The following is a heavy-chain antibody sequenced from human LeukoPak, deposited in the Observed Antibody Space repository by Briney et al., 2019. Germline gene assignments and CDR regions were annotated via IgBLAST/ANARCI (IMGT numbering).Heavy chain of an antibody. D-gene: IGHD1-26*01. V-gene: IGHV3-33*01. CDR1: GFTFSSYG. CDR3: ARPTYSGSYYWFDY. J-gene: IGHJ4*02. Sequence: GRSLRLSCAASGFTFSSYGMHWVRQAPGKGLEWVAVIWYDGSNKYYADSVKGRSTISRDNSKNTLYLQMNSLRAEDTAVYYCARPTYSGSYYWFDYWGQGTLVTVSS. CDR2: IWYDGSNK.